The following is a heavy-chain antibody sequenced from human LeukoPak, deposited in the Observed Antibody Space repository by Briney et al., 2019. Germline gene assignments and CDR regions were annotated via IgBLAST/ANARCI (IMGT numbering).Heavy chain of an antibody. V-gene: IGHV3-7*01. CDR1: GFTFSSYW. CDR3: ARRSDFWSGYANYYYNGMDV. CDR2: IKQDGSEK. Sequence: GGSLRLSCAASGFTFSSYWMSWVRQAPGKGLEWVANIKQDGSEKYYVDSVKGRFTISRDNAKNSLYLQMNSPRAEDTAVYYCARRSDFWSGYANYYYNGMDVWGQGTTVTVSS. D-gene: IGHD3-3*01. J-gene: IGHJ6*02.